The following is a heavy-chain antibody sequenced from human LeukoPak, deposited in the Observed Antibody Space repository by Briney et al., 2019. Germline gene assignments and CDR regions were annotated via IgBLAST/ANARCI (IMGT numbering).Heavy chain of an antibody. D-gene: IGHD2-2*01. Sequence: GGSLRLSCSVSGFTISSYAMHWVRQAPGKGLEYVSSISSDGGSTFHADSVKGRFSISRDNSKNTLYLQMNSLRAEDTALYYCARASPVPGATHYGVDVWGQGTTVTVSS. CDR1: GFTISSYA. CDR3: ARASPVPGATHYGVDV. CDR2: ISSDGGST. V-gene: IGHV3-64*04. J-gene: IGHJ6*02.